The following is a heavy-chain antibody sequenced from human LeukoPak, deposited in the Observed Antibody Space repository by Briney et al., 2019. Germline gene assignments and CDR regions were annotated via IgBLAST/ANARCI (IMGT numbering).Heavy chain of an antibody. D-gene: IGHD5-12*01. CDR3: ARDYSGYDFRPYYYYYGMDV. V-gene: IGHV3-21*01. CDR2: ISSSSSYI. Sequence: TGGALRLSCAASGFTFSSYSMNWVRQAPGKGREWVSSISSSSSYIYYADSVKGRFTISRDNAKNSLYLQMNSLRAEDTAVYYCARDYSGYDFRPYYYYYGMDVWGQGTTVTVSS. CDR1: GFTFSSYS. J-gene: IGHJ6*02.